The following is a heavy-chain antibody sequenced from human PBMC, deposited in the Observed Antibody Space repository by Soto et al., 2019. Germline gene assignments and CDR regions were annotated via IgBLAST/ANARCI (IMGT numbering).Heavy chain of an antibody. CDR2: ISGSGGST. J-gene: IGHJ4*02. CDR1: GFTFSSYA. D-gene: IGHD1-26*01. V-gene: IGHV3-23*01. Sequence: EVQLLESGGGLVQPGGSLRLSCAASGFTFSSYAMSWVRQAPGKGLERVSGISGSGGSTYYADSVKGRFTISRDNSKNTLNLQMNSLRAEDTAVYYCARRGSGSYYDYWGQGTLVTVSS. CDR3: ARRGSGSYYDY.